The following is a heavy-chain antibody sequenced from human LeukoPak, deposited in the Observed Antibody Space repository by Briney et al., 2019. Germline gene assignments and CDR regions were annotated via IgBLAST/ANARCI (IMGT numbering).Heavy chain of an antibody. J-gene: IGHJ4*02. V-gene: IGHV3-21*01. CDR2: MSSGGTYI. Sequence: GGSLRLSCTASGFTFSNHSMTWVRQAPGKGLEWVSSMSSGGTYIYYADSVRGRFTISRDNAKNSLYLVMNSLRAEDTATYYCARDRPTGASRVFVVQWGQGTLVTVSS. CDR3: ARDRPTGASRVFVVQ. CDR1: GFTFSNHS. D-gene: IGHD2-15*01.